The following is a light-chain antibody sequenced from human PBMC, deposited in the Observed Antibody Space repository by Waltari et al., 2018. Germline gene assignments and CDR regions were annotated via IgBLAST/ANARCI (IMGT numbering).Light chain of an antibody. CDR1: QSVSSN. V-gene: IGKV3-15*01. CDR3: QQYNNWPLMYT. J-gene: IGKJ2*01. Sequence: EIVMTQSPATLSVSPGERATLSCRASQSVSSNLAWYQQKPGQAPRPLIYGASTRATGIPARFSGSGSGTEFTLTISSLQSEDFAVYDCQQYNNWPLMYTFGQGTKLEIK. CDR2: GAS.